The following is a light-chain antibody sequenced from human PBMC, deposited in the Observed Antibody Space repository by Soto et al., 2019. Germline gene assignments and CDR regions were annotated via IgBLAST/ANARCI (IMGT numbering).Light chain of an antibody. CDR1: QSISSN. CDR2: GAS. V-gene: IGKV3-15*01. CDR3: QQYNNWPPIT. Sequence: EIVMTQSPATLSVSPGESATLSCRASQSISSNLAWYQQKPGQAPRLLIYGASTTATGIPARFSGSGSGTEFTLTISSLQSEDFAIYYCQQYNNWPPITFGQGTRLEIK. J-gene: IGKJ5*01.